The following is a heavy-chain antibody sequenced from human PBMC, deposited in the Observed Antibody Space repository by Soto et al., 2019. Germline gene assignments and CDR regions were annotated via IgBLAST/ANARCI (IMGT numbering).Heavy chain of an antibody. Sequence: GASAKVSWKASGGTFSSYAISWVRQAPGQGLEWMGGIIPIFGTANYAQKFQGRVTITADKSTSTAYMELSSLRSEDTAVYYCARSPPIAALDYYYYYGMDVWGQGTTVTVSS. CDR2: IIPIFGTA. CDR1: GGTFSSYA. CDR3: ARSPPIAALDYYYYYGMDV. D-gene: IGHD6-13*01. J-gene: IGHJ6*02. V-gene: IGHV1-69*06.